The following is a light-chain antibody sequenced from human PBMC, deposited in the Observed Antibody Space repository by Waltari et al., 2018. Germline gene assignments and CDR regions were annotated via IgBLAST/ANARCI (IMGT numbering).Light chain of an antibody. J-gene: IGLJ2*01. CDR3: SSYASSSALA. V-gene: IGLV2-14*01. Sequence: QSALTQPASVSGSPGQSITISCTGTSSDVGGYNFVPWYQQHPGKAPKLIIYDVNNRPSGVSNRFSGSKSGNTASLTISGLQAEDEADYYCSSYASSSALAFGGGTTLTVL. CDR1: SSDVGGYNF. CDR2: DVN.